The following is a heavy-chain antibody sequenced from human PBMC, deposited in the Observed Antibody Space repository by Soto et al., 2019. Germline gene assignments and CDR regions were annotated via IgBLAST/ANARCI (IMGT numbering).Heavy chain of an antibody. CDR3: AKEGGLSGSYYISSSYYFDY. J-gene: IGHJ4*02. D-gene: IGHD1-26*01. CDR1: GFTFSSYG. Sequence: GGSLRLSCAASGFTFSSYGMHWVRQAPGKGLEWVAIISYDGSNTYYADSVKGRFTISRDDSKNTLYLQMNSLRAEDTSVYYCAKEGGLSGSYYISSSYYFDYWGQGTLVTVSS. V-gene: IGHV3-30*18. CDR2: ISYDGSNT.